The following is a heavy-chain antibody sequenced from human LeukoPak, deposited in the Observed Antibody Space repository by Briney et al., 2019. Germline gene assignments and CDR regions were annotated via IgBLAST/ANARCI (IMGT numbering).Heavy chain of an antibody. CDR2: IYSIDST. CDR1: GFSLSNAY. Sequence: KPSGTLTLTCSVSGFSLSNAYWSWIRQSPGKGLEWLGYIYSIDSTNYNPSVKSRIIISLDKSRNQFSLRLGSVTAADTAVYYCARAMRGWFDIWGQGSLVIVS. CDR3: ARAMRGWFDI. J-gene: IGHJ5*02. V-gene: IGHV4-59*01. D-gene: IGHD3-10*01.